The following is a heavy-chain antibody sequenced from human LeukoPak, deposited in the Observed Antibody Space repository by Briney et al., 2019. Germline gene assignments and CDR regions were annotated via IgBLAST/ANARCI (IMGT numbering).Heavy chain of an antibody. CDR3: ASEDYFDSSGYYRAI. CDR2: IYTSGST. V-gene: IGHV4-4*07. Sequence: SETLSLTCTVSCGSISSYYWSWIRQPAGKGLEWIGRIYTSGSTNYNPSLKSRVTMSADTSKNQFSLKLSSVTAADTAVYYCASEDYFDSSGYYRAIWGQGTMVTVSS. D-gene: IGHD3-22*01. J-gene: IGHJ3*02. CDR1: CGSISSYY.